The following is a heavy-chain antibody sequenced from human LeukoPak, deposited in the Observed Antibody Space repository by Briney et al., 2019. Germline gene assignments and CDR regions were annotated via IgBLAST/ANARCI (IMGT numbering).Heavy chain of an antibody. CDR1: GGTFSSNA. Sequence: ASVKVSCKXSGGTFSSNAISWVRQAPGQGLEWMGGIIPIFGTANYAQKFQGRVTITADESTSTAYMELSSLRSEDTAVYYCARDLLPAALYFDYWGQGTLVTVSS. CDR2: IIPIFGTA. J-gene: IGHJ4*02. D-gene: IGHD2-2*01. V-gene: IGHV1-69*01. CDR3: ARDLLPAALYFDY.